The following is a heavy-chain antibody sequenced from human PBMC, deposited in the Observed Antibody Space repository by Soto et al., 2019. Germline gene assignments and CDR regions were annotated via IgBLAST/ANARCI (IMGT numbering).Heavy chain of an antibody. J-gene: IGHJ4*02. CDR2: IWYDGSNT. CDR1: GFIFSSFG. V-gene: IGHV3-33*01. Sequence: GGSLRLSCAASGFIFSSFGMHWVRQAPGKGLEWVAHIWYDGSNTYYADSVKGRCTISRDNSRNTLYLQMNSLRAEDTAVYHCVRDLLGSGGHFDYWGQGTPVTVSS. D-gene: IGHD7-27*01. CDR3: VRDLLGSGGHFDY.